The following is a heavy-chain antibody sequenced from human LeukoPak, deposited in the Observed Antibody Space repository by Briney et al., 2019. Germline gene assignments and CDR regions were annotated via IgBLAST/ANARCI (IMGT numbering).Heavy chain of an antibody. CDR2: VYSSGGS. CDR1: GVSISSSNYY. V-gene: IGHV4-39*01. J-gene: IGHJ6*03. D-gene: IGHD1-14*01. CDR3: ARRSRGGGEPYYYYYMDV. Sequence: SETLSLTCSVSGVSISSSNYYWVWIRQPPGKGLEWIGNVYSSGGSRYNPSRQSRVTFSVDTPNNQFALKLISVTAADTAVYYCARRSRGGGEPYYYYYMDVRGKGTTVTVSS.